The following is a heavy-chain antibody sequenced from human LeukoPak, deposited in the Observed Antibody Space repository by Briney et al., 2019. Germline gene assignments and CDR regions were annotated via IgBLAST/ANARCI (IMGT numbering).Heavy chain of an antibody. D-gene: IGHD6-13*01. J-gene: IGHJ4*02. V-gene: IGHV3-53*01. CDR1: GFTVSSNY. Sequence: PGGSLRLSCAASGFTVSSNYMSWVRQAPGEGLEWVSVIYSGGSTYYADSVKGRFTISRDNSKNTLYLQMNSLRAEDTAVYYCARVRIAAGFDYWGQGTLVTVSS. CDR2: IYSGGST. CDR3: ARVRIAAGFDY.